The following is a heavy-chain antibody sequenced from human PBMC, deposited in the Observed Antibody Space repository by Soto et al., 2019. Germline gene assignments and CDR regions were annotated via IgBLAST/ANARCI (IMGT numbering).Heavy chain of an antibody. V-gene: IGHV4-59*01. J-gene: IGHJ5*02. CDR2: IYYSGST. CDR1: GGSINNYY. Sequence: ETLSLTCTVSGGSINNYYWSWIRQPPGKGLEWIGYIYYSGSTNYNPSLRSRVTISVDTSKNQFSLKLSSVTAADTAVYYCARDRGYSNWFDPWGQGTLVTVSS. D-gene: IGHD5-18*01. CDR3: ARDRGYSNWFDP.